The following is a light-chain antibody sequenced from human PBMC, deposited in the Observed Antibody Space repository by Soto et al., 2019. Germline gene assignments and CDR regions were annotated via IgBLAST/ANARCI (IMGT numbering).Light chain of an antibody. Sequence: DIQMTQSPSSLSASVGDRVTITCPASQGISNYLAWYQQKPGKVPKLLIYAASTLQSGVPSRFSGSGSGTDFTITISSLQLEDVATYFCQKYNSAPLTFGGGTKVEIK. V-gene: IGKV1-27*01. J-gene: IGKJ4*01. CDR3: QKYNSAPLT. CDR2: AAS. CDR1: QGISNY.